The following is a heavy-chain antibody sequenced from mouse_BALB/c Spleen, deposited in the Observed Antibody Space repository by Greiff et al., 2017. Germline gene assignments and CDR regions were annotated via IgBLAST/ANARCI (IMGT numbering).Heavy chain of an antibody. CDR3: AYYGNYAWFAY. V-gene: IGHV3-2*02. CDR1: GYSITSDYA. D-gene: IGHD2-1*01. Sequence: EVKVEESGPGLVKPSQSLSLTCTVTGYSITSDYAWNWIRQFPGNKLEWMGYISYSGSTSYNPSLKSRISITRDTSKNQFFLQLNSVTTEDTATYYCAYYGNYAWFAYWGQGTLVTVSA. CDR2: ISYSGST. J-gene: IGHJ3*01.